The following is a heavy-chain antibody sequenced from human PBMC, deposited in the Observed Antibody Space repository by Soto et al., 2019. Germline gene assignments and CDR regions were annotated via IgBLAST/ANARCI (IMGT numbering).Heavy chain of an antibody. CDR1: GFTFSSYW. J-gene: IGHJ4*02. CDR3: ASWATYSGYDFDY. Sequence: GGSLRLSCAASGFTFSSYWMSWVRQAPGKGLEWVANIKQDGSEKYYVDSVKGRFTISRDNAKNSLYLQMNSLRAEDTAVYYCASWATYSGYDFDYWGQGTLVTVSS. V-gene: IGHV3-7*01. CDR2: IKQDGSEK. D-gene: IGHD5-12*01.